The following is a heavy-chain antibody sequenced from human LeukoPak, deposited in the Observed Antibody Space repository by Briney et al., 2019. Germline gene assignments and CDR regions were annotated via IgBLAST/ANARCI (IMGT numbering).Heavy chain of an antibody. D-gene: IGHD3-10*02. J-gene: IGHJ4*02. V-gene: IGHV4-39*07. CDR1: GDSISSYY. CDR2: IYYSGST. CDR3: ARSCSLDY. Sequence: KSSETLSLTCTVTGDSISSYYWTWIRQPPGKGLEWIGSIYYSGSTYYNPSLKSRVTISVDTSKNQFSLKLSSVTAADTAVYYCARSCSLDYWGQGTLVTVSS.